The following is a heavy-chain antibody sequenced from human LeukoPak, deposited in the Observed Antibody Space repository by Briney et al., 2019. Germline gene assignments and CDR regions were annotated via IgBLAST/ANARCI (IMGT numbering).Heavy chain of an antibody. V-gene: IGHV3-23*01. D-gene: IGHD3-22*01. CDR1: GFIFSSYA. J-gene: IGHJ4*02. CDR2: ISGSVGST. CDR3: AKDHSHYYYDSSGYFDY. Sequence: GGSLRLSCAASGFIFSSYAMSWVRQVPGKGLEWVSTISGSVGSTYYADSVKGRFTISRDNSKNTLYLQMNSLRAEDTAVYYCAKDHSHYYYDSSGYFDYWGQGTLVTVSS.